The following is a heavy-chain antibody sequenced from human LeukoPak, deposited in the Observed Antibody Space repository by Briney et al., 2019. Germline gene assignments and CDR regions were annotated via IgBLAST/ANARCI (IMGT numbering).Heavy chain of an antibody. CDR2: ITASGTAM. D-gene: IGHD2/OR15-2a*01. CDR3: VSFYETY. Sequence: GGSLRLSCAASGFTFSSYSMNWVRQAPGKGLEWVSHITASGTAMFYADSVKGRFTISRDNGKNSLYLQMNSLRDEDTAVYYCVSFYETYWGRGTLVTVSS. V-gene: IGHV3-48*02. CDR1: GFTFSSYS. J-gene: IGHJ4*02.